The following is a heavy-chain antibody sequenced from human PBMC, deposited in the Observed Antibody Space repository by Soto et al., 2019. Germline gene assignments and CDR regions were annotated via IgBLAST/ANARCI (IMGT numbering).Heavy chain of an antibody. V-gene: IGHV3-23*01. Sequence: PGGSLRLSCAASGFTFSSYAMSWVRQAPGKGLERVSAISGSGGSTYYADSVKGRFTISRDNSKNTLYLQMNSLRAEDTAVYYCAKPGYKSGSPNDYYYYYGMDVWGQGTTVTVSS. CDR2: ISGSGGST. CDR3: AKPGYKSGSPNDYYYYYGMDV. J-gene: IGHJ6*02. D-gene: IGHD1-26*01. CDR1: GFTFSSYA.